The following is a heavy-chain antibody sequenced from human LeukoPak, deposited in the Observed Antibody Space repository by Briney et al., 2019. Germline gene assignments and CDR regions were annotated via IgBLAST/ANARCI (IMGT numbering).Heavy chain of an antibody. D-gene: IGHD1-26*01. Sequence: GGSLRLSCAASGFTFSSYSMNWVRQAPGKGLEWVSYISSSSSTIYYADSVKGRFTISRDNSKNTLYLQMGSLRAEDMAVYYCAAYSGSYEKGSYWGQGTLVTVSS. CDR3: AAYSGSYEKGSY. CDR2: ISSSSSTI. CDR1: GFTFSSYS. V-gene: IGHV3-48*01. J-gene: IGHJ4*02.